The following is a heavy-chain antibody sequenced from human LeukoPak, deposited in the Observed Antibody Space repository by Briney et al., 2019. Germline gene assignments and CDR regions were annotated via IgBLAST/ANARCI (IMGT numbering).Heavy chain of an antibody. Sequence: GRCLTLAYAASGFTFADYAMHSARHDPGKGLECVLVIGWDSGSIGYADSVKGRFNISRDNANNSLYLQMNSLIAEDTALYYCAKDNAGYGQQLVSFDYWGQGTLVTVSS. J-gene: IGHJ4*02. CDR2: IGWDSGSI. D-gene: IGHD6-13*01. CDR1: GFTFADYA. V-gene: IGHV3-9*01. CDR3: AKDNAGYGQQLVSFDY.